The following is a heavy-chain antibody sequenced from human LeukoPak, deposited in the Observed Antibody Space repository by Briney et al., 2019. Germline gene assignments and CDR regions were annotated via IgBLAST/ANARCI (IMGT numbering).Heavy chain of an antibody. J-gene: IGHJ4*02. Sequence: PGRSQRLSCAASGFTFRGNGMNWVRQAPGKGLEWVALIWVDGSKKNYEDSLKGRFTISRDDSKNKLYLQRAGRRAEDTAVYYGTRWVGDPVKWLDYWGQGILVTVSS. D-gene: IGHD3-16*01. V-gene: IGHV3-33*01. CDR2: IWVDGSKK. CDR3: TRWVGDPVKWLDY. CDR1: GFTFRGNG.